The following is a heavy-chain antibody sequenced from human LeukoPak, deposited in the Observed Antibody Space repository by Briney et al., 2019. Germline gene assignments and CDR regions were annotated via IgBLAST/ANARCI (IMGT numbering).Heavy chain of an antibody. D-gene: IGHD6-19*01. CDR3: ARDIAFEWLGGEHYYMDV. V-gene: IGHV3-7*01. CDR2: IKQDGSEK. CDR1: GFTFSSYW. J-gene: IGHJ6*03. Sequence: PGGPLRLSCAASGFTFSSYWMSWVRQAPGKGLEWVANIKQDGSEKYYVDSVKGRFTISRDNAKNSLYLQMNSLRAEDTAVYYCARDIAFEWLGGEHYYMDVWGKGTTVTVSS.